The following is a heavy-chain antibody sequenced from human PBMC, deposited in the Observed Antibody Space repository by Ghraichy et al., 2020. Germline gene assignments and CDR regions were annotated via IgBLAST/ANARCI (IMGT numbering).Heavy chain of an antibody. D-gene: IGHD6-19*01. CDR1: GFTFSNYW. CDR2: IRQDGSEK. CDR3: ARGSSGAHQDWFDP. Sequence: GGSLRLSCAAPGFTFSNYWMSWARQAPGKGLEWVANIRQDGSEKHYVDSVEGRITISRDNAKNSLYLQMNSLRAEDTAVYYCARGSSGAHQDWFDPWGQGTLVTVSS. V-gene: IGHV3-7*03. J-gene: IGHJ5*02.